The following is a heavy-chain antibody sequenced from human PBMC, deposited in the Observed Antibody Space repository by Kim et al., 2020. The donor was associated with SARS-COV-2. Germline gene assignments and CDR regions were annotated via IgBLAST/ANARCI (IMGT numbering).Heavy chain of an antibody. CDR3: ARVPKYSSSWDYYYYYGMDV. CDR2: INPNSGGT. CDR1: GYTFTGYY. D-gene: IGHD6-13*01. Sequence: ASVKVSCKASGYTFTGYYMHWVRQAPGQGLEWMGWINPNSGGTNYAQKFQGRVTMTRDTSISTAYMELSRLRSDDTAVYYCARVPKYSSSWDYYYYYGMDVWGQGTTVTVSS. V-gene: IGHV1-2*02. J-gene: IGHJ6*02.